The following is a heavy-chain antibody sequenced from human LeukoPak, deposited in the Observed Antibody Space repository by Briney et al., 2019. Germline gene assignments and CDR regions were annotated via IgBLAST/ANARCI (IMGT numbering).Heavy chain of an antibody. CDR2: IGIDSGNT. J-gene: IGHJ4*02. CDR3: ARDYKYAFDN. Sequence: GGSLRRSYPASGFTFSDYRMNWVRQAPGKGLEWISYIGIDSGNTNYADSVKGRFTISGDKAKNSLYLQMNSLRVEDTAVYYCARDYKYAFDNWGQGTLVTVSS. D-gene: IGHD5-24*01. V-gene: IGHV3-48*01. CDR1: GFTFSDYR.